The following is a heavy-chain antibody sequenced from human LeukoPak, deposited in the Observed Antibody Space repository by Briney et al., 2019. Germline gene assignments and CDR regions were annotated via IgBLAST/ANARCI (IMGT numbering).Heavy chain of an antibody. CDR2: ISSSSSYM. Sequence: VGSLRLSCAGSGFTFSSYSMNWVRQAPGKGLEWVSSISSSSSYMYYADSVKGRFTISRDNAKNSLYLQMNSLRAEDTAVYYCARGATMIVVAFEDYWGQGTLVTVSS. CDR3: ARGATMIVVAFEDY. V-gene: IGHV3-21*01. CDR1: GFTFSSYS. J-gene: IGHJ4*02. D-gene: IGHD3-22*01.